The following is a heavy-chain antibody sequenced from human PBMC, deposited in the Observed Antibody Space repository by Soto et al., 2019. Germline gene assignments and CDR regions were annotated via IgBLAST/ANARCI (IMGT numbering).Heavy chain of an antibody. CDR3: ARGRGNYRE. J-gene: IGHJ4*02. V-gene: IGHV4-59*12. D-gene: IGHD4-4*01. CDR1: GGSIYTYY. Sequence: SETLSLTCNVSGGSIYTYYWNWIRQSPGKGLEWIGYISDGGSTNYNPSLKSRVTISVDTSKNQFSLKLSSVTAADTAVYYCARGRGNYREWGQGTLVTVSS. CDR2: ISDGGST.